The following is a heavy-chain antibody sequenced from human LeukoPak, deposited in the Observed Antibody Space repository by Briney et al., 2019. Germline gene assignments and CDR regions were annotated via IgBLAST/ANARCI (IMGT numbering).Heavy chain of an antibody. V-gene: IGHV1-18*01. CDR3: ARGGPGTGPLIGPNYYYYGMDV. CDR2: ISAYNGNT. CDR1: GYTFTSYG. D-gene: IGHD3/OR15-3a*01. Sequence: ASVKVSCKASGYTFTSYGISWVRQAPGQGLEWMGWISAYNGNTNYAQKLQGRVTMTTDTSTSTAYMELRSLRSDDTAVYYCARGGPGTGPLIGPNYYYYGMDVWGQGTTVTVSS. J-gene: IGHJ6*02.